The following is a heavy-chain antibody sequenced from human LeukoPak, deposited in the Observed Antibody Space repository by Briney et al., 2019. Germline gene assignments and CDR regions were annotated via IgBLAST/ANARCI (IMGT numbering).Heavy chain of an antibody. CDR1: GFTFSTYG. CDR3: ARATTRITIFGVAVNWFDP. Sequence: GGSLRLSCTASGFTFSTYGMHWVRQAPGKGLEWVTLISYDGSTKYYSDSVKGRFTLSRDNSKNTLYLQMNSLRAEDTAVYYCARATTRITIFGVAVNWFDPWGQGTLVTVSS. CDR2: ISYDGSTK. V-gene: IGHV3-30*03. J-gene: IGHJ5*02. D-gene: IGHD3-3*01.